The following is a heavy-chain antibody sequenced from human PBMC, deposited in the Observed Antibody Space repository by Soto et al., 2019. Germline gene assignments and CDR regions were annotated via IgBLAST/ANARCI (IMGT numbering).Heavy chain of an antibody. CDR1: GFTFRSDA. CDR2: ISGSGGST. V-gene: IGHV3-23*01. CDR3: AKGDRDIVVVPAAPYYGMDV. D-gene: IGHD2-2*01. J-gene: IGHJ6*02. Sequence: PGGSLRLSCAASGFTFRSDAMSWVRQAPGKGLEWVSAISGSGGSTYYADSVKGRFTISRDNSKNTLYLQMNSLRAEDTAVYYCAKGDRDIVVVPAAPYYGMDVWGQGTTVTVSS.